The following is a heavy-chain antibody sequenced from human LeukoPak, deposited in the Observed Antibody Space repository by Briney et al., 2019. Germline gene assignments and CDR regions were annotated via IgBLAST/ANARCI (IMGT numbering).Heavy chain of an antibody. D-gene: IGHD3-9*01. CDR3: ARVRDILTGYYPYYFDY. J-gene: IGHJ4*02. V-gene: IGHV4-59*01. CDR2: IYYSGST. Sequence: PSETLSLTCTVSGGSISSYYWSWIRQPPGKGLEWIGYIYYSGSTNYNPSLKSRVTISVDTSKNQFSLKLSSVTAADTAVYYCARVRDILTGYYPYYFDYWGQGTLVTVSS. CDR1: GGSISSYY.